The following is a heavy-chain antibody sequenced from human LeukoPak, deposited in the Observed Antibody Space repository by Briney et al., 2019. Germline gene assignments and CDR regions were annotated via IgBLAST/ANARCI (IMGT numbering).Heavy chain of an antibody. CDR2: IDPSDSQT. CDR3: ARRNRDKAISLDL. V-gene: IGHV5-10-1*01. CDR1: GYSFTNYW. Sequence: GESLKISCEASGYSFTNYWISWVRPMPGRGLDWMARIDPSDSQTNYNPGFRGHVTVSIDKSITTAYLQWSSLEASDTAIYYCARRNRDKAISLDLWGRGTMVTVSS. J-gene: IGHJ2*01. D-gene: IGHD1-14*01.